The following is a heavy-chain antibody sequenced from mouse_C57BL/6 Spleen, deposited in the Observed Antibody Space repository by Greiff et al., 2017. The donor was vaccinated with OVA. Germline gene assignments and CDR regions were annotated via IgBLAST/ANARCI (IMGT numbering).Heavy chain of an antibody. D-gene: IGHD2-4*01. Sequence: QVQLQQPGAELVKPGASVKMSCKASGYTFTSYWITWVKQRPGQGLEWIGDIYPGSGSTNYNEKFKSKATLTVDTSSITAYMQLSSLTSEDSAVYYCARYKSYYDYDGSFAYWGQGTLVTVSA. CDR3: ARYKSYYDYDGSFAY. CDR2: IYPGSGST. J-gene: IGHJ3*01. CDR1: GYTFTSYW. V-gene: IGHV1-55*01.